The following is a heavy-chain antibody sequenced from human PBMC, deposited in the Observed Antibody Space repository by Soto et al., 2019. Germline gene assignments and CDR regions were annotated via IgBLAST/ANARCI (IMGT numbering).Heavy chain of an antibody. CDR1: GYTFSSYS. J-gene: IGHJ4*02. Sequence: QIQMVQSGAEVKQPGASVKISCKTSGYTFSSYSINWVRQAPGQGLEWMAWISTYRGNTHYAERVQGRVTVTLDKSARTAFMEMRGLTSDDTAVYFCARDNGYYDLWGQGTLVTVSS. V-gene: IGHV1-18*04. CDR2: ISTYRGNT. CDR3: ARDNGYYDL.